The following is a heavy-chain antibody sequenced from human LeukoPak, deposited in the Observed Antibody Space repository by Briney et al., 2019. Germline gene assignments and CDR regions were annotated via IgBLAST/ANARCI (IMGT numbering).Heavy chain of an antibody. D-gene: IGHD5-18*01. Sequence: GGSLRLSCAASGFTFSNYAIHWVRQAPGKGLEWVAVISYDGNNKYYAASVKGRSTISRDNSKNTLYLQMNSLRAEDTAVYYCARPQGGRQLWLHFDYWGQGTRVTVSS. CDR3: ARPQGGRQLWLHFDY. V-gene: IGHV3-30-3*01. CDR1: GFTFSNYA. J-gene: IGHJ4*02. CDR2: ISYDGNNK.